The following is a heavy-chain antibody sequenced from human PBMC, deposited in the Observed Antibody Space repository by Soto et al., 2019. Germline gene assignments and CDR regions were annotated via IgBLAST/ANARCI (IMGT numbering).Heavy chain of an antibody. CDR1: DGSISNFY. CDR3: ARAPLVLTRSYFDS. CDR2: ISSSGNT. D-gene: IGHD3-9*01. Sequence: SETLSLTCTVSDGSISNFYWSWIRQPPGKGLEWIGYISSSGNTNYNPSLKSRVSISVDTSKNQFSLNLTSVTAADTAVYYCARAPLVLTRSYFDSWGQGTPVTVSS. V-gene: IGHV4-59*01. J-gene: IGHJ4*02.